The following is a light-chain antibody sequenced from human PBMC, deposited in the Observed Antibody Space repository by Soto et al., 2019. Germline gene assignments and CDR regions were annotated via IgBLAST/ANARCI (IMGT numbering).Light chain of an antibody. CDR1: QSVTSNY. CDR3: QQYGRSPWT. CDR2: GAS. Sequence: EIVLTQSPGTLSLSPVERATLSCRASQSVTSNYLAWYQQKPGQAPRLLIYGASSRATGIPDRFSGSASGTDFTLTISRLEPDDFAVYYCQQYGRSPWTFGQGTKVDIK. J-gene: IGKJ1*01. V-gene: IGKV3-20*01.